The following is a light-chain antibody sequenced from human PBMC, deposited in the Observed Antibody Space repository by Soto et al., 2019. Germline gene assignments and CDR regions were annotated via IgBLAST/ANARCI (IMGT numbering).Light chain of an antibody. CDR1: SSNIASNT. J-gene: IGLJ2*01. CDR3: AAWDDSLNGPL. V-gene: IGLV1-44*01. Sequence: QSVLTQPPSASGTPGQRVTISCSGSSSNIASNTVNWYQQLPGTAPKLLIYNNNHRPSGVLDRFSGSKSGTSASLAISGLQSEDEADYYCAAWDDSLNGPLFGGGTKLPVL. CDR2: NNN.